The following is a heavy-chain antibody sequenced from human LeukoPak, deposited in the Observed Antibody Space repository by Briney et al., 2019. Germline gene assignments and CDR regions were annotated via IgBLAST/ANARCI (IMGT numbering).Heavy chain of an antibody. Sequence: GRSLRLSCAATGLTFKDYGMHWVRQPPGKGREGVSSINWNGGGTDYADSVKGRFTISRDNAKNSLYLQLSSLRPEDTALYYCAKHMRATNTYSFFGLDVWGQGTTVTVSS. J-gene: IGHJ6*02. CDR1: GLTFKDYG. CDR2: INWNGGGT. D-gene: IGHD1-26*01. V-gene: IGHV3-9*01. CDR3: AKHMRATNTYSFFGLDV.